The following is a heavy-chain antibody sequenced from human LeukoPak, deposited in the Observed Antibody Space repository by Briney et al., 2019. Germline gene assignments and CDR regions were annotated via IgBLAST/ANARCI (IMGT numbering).Heavy chain of an antibody. D-gene: IGHD3-22*01. Sequence: GESLKISCKGSGYIFTKYWISWVRQLARTGLEWMGRIDPSDSYTKYSPSFPGHVTISADKSISTAYLQWSSLKASDTAMYYCARHYYETLSAFDIWGQGTMVTVSS. CDR1: GYIFTKYW. J-gene: IGHJ3*02. CDR2: IDPSDSYT. CDR3: ARHYYETLSAFDI. V-gene: IGHV5-10-1*01.